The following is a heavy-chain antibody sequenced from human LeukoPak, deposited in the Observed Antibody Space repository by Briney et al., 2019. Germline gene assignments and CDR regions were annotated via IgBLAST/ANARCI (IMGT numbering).Heavy chain of an antibody. CDR3: ATKGGFAD. CDR1: GFTVSSNY. CDR2: ISSTGSAI. Sequence: GGSLRLSCAASGFTVSSNYMNWVRQAPGKGLEWISYISSTGSAIFYADSVKGRFTISRDNAKNSLYLQMNSLRAEDTAFYYCATKGGFADWGQGTLVTVSS. D-gene: IGHD5-12*01. V-gene: IGHV3-48*03. J-gene: IGHJ4*02.